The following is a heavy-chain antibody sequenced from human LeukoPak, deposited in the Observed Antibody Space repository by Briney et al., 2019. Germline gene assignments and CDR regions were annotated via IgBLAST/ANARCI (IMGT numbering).Heavy chain of an antibody. CDR2: ISGSGGST. J-gene: IGHJ5*02. CDR3: ANTYCSSTSCYEVDWFDP. CDR1: GFTFSSHG. Sequence: GGSLRLSCAASGFTFSSHGMSWVRQAPGKGLEWVSAISGSGGSTYYADSVKGRFTISRDNPKNTLYLQMNSLRAEDTAVYYCANTYCSSTSCYEVDWFDPWGQGTLVTVSS. V-gene: IGHV3-23*01. D-gene: IGHD2-2*01.